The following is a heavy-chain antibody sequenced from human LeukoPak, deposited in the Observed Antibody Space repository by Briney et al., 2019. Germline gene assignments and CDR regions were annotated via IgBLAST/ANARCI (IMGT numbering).Heavy chain of an antibody. CDR1: GFTFSSYG. V-gene: IGHV3-33*06. CDR3: AEDLIDGYNGVGY. J-gene: IGHJ4*02. Sequence: GGSLRLSCAASGFTFSSYGMHWVRQAPGKGLEWVAVIWYDGSNKYYADSVKGRFTISRDNSKNTLYLQMNSLRAEDTAVYYCAEDLIDGYNGVGYLGQGTLVTVSS. D-gene: IGHD5-24*01. CDR2: IWYDGSNK.